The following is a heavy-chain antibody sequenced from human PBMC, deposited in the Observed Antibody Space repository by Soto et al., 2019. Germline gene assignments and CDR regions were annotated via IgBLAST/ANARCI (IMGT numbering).Heavy chain of an antibody. D-gene: IGHD3-3*01. CDR1: VFSVIIGSYY. Sequence: SSSXSLTWTVAVFSVIIGSYYWSWIRQPPGNVLDWIGYIYYSGSTNYNPSLKSRVTISVDTSKNQFSLKLSSVTAADTAVYYCARGHYDFLNWLDTWGQGPLVNVYS. J-gene: IGHJ5*02. V-gene: IGHV4-61*01. CDR2: IYYSGST. CDR3: ARGHYDFLNWLDT.